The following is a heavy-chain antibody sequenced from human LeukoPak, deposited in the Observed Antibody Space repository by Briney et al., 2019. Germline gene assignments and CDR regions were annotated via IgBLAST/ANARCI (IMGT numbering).Heavy chain of an antibody. V-gene: IGHV3-20*04. CDR3: ARSGVFSTATEYYFDY. CDR1: GFTFDDYG. J-gene: IGHJ4*02. D-gene: IGHD1-26*01. CDR2: INWNGGST. Sequence: GGSLRLSCAASGFTFDDYGMSWVRQAPGQGLEWVSGINWNGGSTGYADSVKGRFTISRDNAKNSLYLQMNSLRAEDTALYYCARSGVFSTATEYYFDYWGQGTLVTVSS.